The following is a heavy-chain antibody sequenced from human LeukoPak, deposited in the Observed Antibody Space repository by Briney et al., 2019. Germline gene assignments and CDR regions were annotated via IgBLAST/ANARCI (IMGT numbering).Heavy chain of an antibody. CDR2: IWYDGSHK. CDR3: ARDLGGCGDRFCSYYFDH. J-gene: IGHJ4*02. V-gene: IGHV3-33*01. CDR1: GFTFSSYG. D-gene: IGHD2-21*02. Sequence: GGSLRLSCGASGFTFSSYGMNWLRQAPGKGLEWVAVIWYDGSHKYYADSAKGRFTISRDNSKNTVSLQMDSLRVEDTALYYCARDLGGCGDRFCSYYFDHWGQGIQVTVST.